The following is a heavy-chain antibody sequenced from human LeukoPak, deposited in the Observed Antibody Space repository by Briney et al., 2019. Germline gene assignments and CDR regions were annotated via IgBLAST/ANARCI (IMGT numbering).Heavy chain of an antibody. CDR1: GGSISSYY. Sequence: PSETLSLTCTVSGGSISSYYWSWIRQPAGKGLEWIGSIYYSGSTCYNPSLKSRVTISVDTSKNQFSLKLSSVTAADTAVYYCARDSPRGFDPWGQGTLVTVSS. CDR3: ARDSPRGFDP. CDR2: IYYSGST. J-gene: IGHJ5*02. V-gene: IGHV4-4*07.